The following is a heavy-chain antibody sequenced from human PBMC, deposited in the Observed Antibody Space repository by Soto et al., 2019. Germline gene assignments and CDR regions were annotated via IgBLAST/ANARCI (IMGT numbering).Heavy chain of an antibody. D-gene: IGHD1-1*01. V-gene: IGHV4-4*02. CDR3: ASWGASTWHDPGY. CDR1: GGSISSSYW. Sequence: QVQLQESGPGLVKPSGTLSLTCAVSGGSISSSYWWSWVRQPPGKGLEWIGEIYHSGSTNYNPSLQTRVPITVTHYKTQFSLKLSSVTAADTAVYYCASWGASTWHDPGYWGQGTLVTVSS. J-gene: IGHJ4*02. CDR2: IYHSGST.